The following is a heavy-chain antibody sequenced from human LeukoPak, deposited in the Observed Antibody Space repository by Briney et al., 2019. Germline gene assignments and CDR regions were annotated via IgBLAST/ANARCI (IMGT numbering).Heavy chain of an antibody. CDR1: GFTVSSNP. D-gene: IGHD3-22*01. CDR2: IYSDNT. J-gene: IGHJ4*02. CDR3: ARVRYDSSGYYSIFDY. V-gene: IGHV3-53*01. Sequence: GGSLRLSCTGSGFTVSSNPMSWVRQAPGKGLEWVSFIYSDNTHYAESVKGRFTISRDNAKNSLYLQMNSLRVEDTAVYYCARVRYDSSGYYSIFDYWGQGTLVTVSS.